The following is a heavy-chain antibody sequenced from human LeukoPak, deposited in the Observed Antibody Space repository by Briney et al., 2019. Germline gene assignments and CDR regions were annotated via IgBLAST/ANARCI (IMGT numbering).Heavy chain of an antibody. V-gene: IGHV4-34*01. CDR1: GGSFNGYY. D-gene: IGHD3-10*01. J-gene: IGHJ5*02. Sequence: SETLSLTCAVYGGSFNGYYWSWIRQPPGKGLEWIGEINHSGSTNYNPSLKSRVTISVDTSKNQFSLKLSSVTAADTAVYYCARQRMVRGVIGFDPWGQGTLVTVSS. CDR3: ARQRMVRGVIGFDP. CDR2: INHSGST.